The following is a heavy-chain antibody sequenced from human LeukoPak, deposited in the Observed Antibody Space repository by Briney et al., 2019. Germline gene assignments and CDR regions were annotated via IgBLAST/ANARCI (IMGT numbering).Heavy chain of an antibody. D-gene: IGHD6-19*01. J-gene: IGHJ4*02. Sequence: GGSLRLSCAASGFTFSSYGMHWVRQAPGKGLEWVVFIRYDGSNKYYADSVKGRFTISRDNSKNTLYLQMNSLRAEDTAVYYCAKDPMGIAVAGGGMDYWGQGTLVTVSS. V-gene: IGHV3-30*02. CDR2: IRYDGSNK. CDR1: GFTFSSYG. CDR3: AKDPMGIAVAGGGMDY.